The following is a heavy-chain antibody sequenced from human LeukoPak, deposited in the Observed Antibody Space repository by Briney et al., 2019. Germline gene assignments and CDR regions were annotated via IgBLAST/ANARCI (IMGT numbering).Heavy chain of an antibody. Sequence: ASVKVSCKASGYTFTGYYMHWVRQAPGQGLEWMGWINPNSGGTNYAEKFQGRVTMTRDTSITTAFMELSRLRSDDTAVYYCVRDRTKYCSSTSCPLDYWGQGTLVTVSS. D-gene: IGHD2-2*01. CDR2: INPNSGGT. CDR3: VRDRTKYCSSTSCPLDY. V-gene: IGHV1-2*02. J-gene: IGHJ4*02. CDR1: GYTFTGYY.